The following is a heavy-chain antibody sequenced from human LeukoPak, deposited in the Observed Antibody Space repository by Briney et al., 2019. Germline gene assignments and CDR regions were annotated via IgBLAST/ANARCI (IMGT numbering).Heavy chain of an antibody. V-gene: IGHV3-30-3*01. D-gene: IGHD3-22*01. Sequence: PGWSLRLSCAASGFTFSSYAMHWVRQAPGKGLEWVAVISYDGSNKYYADSVKGRFTISRDNSKNTLYLQMNSLRAEDTAVYYCARDVYYYDSSGQGTYYYYGMDVWGQGTTVTVSS. CDR3: ARDVYYYDSSGQGTYYYYGMDV. CDR2: ISYDGSNK. CDR1: GFTFSSYA. J-gene: IGHJ6*02.